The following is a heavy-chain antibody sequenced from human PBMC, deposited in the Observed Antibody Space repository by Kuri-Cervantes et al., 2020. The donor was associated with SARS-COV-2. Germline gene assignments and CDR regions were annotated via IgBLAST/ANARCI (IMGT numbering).Heavy chain of an antibody. D-gene: IGHD3-3*01. CDR3: ARHSYDFWSGSEPFDY. Sequence: SETLSLTCTVSGGSISSYYWSWIRQPAGKGLEWIGYIYYSGSTNYNPSLKSRVTISVDTSKNQFSLKLSSVTAADTAVYYCARHSYDFWSGSEPFDYWGQGTLVTVSS. CDR1: GGSISSYY. CDR2: IYYSGST. V-gene: IGHV4-59*08. J-gene: IGHJ4*02.